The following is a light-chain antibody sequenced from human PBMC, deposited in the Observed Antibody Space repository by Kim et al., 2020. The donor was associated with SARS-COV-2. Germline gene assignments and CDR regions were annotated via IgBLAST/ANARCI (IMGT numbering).Light chain of an antibody. CDR2: EDN. Sequence: NFMLTQPHSVSESPGQTVTISCTRSSGSIVSNYVQWYQQRPGSAPTTVIYEDNQRRSGVPDRFSGSIDSSSNSASLTISGLKTEDEAGYYCQSYDNNIVIFGGGTQLTVL. J-gene: IGLJ2*01. CDR3: QSYDNNIVI. CDR1: SGSIVSNY. V-gene: IGLV6-57*03.